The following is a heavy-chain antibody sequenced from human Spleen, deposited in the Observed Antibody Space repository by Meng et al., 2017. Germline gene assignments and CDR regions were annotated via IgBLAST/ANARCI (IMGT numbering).Heavy chain of an antibody. CDR3: ARRWPFDY. Sequence: QVQLLGSGGGLLKTGGSLRLSRAASGFTFGDYYMSWMRQTPGKGLEWVTYIRSSGSTIYYADSVKGRFTISRDNAKNSLYLQMNSLRAEETAVYYCARRWPFDYWGQGTLVTVSS. V-gene: IGHV3-11*01. CDR2: IRSSGSTI. J-gene: IGHJ4*02. CDR1: GFTFGDYY. D-gene: IGHD2-15*01.